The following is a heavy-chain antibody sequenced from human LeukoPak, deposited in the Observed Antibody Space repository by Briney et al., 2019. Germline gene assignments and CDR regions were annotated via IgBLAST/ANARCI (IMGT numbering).Heavy chain of an antibody. CDR1: GGSISSYY. D-gene: IGHD6-13*01. Sequence: SETLSLTCTVSGGSISSYYWSWIRQPPGKRLEWIGYIYYSGSTNYNPSLKSRVTISVDTSKNQFSLKLSSVTAADTAVYYCAMASCSSSWYCNHYYGMDVWGQGTTVTVSS. V-gene: IGHV4-59*01. CDR3: AMASCSSSWYCNHYYGMDV. CDR2: IYYSGST. J-gene: IGHJ6*02.